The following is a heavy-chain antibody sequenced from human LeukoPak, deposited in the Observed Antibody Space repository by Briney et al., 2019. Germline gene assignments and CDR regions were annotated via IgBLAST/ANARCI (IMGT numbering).Heavy chain of an antibody. CDR2: IYYSGST. CDR1: GGSITSTSYF. Sequence: SETLSLTCTVSGGSITSTSYFWGWVRQPPGKGLEWIGTIYYSGSTYYNPSLKSRVTIPVDTSKNHFSLKLSSVTAADTAVYYCARQRGGGYWYFDLWGRGTLVTVSS. V-gene: IGHV4-39*01. CDR3: ARQRGGGYWYFDL. J-gene: IGHJ2*01. D-gene: IGHD2-15*01.